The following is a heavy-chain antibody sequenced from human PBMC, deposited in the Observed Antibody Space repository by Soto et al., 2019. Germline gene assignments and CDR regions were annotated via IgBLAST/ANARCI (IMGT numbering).Heavy chain of an antibody. CDR3: ARDRDSSTFGVGYYYYGMDV. D-gene: IGHD6-13*01. CDR1: GGTFSSYA. V-gene: IGHV1-69*06. J-gene: IGHJ6*02. Sequence: SVKVSCKASGGTFSSYAISWVRQAPGQGLEWMGGIIPIFGTANYAQKFQGRVTITADKSTSTAYMELSSLRSEDTAVYYCARDRDSSTFGVGYYYYGMDVWGQGTTVTVSS. CDR2: IIPIFGTA.